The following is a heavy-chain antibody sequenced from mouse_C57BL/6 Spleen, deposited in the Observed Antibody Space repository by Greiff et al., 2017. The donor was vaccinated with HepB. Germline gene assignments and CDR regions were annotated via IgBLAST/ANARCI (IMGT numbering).Heavy chain of an antibody. CDR2: ISDGGSYT. Sequence: EVMLVESGGGLVKPGGSLKLSCAASGFTFSSYAMSWVRQTPEKRLEWVATISDGGSYTYYPDNVKGRFTISRDNAKNNLYLQMSHLKSEDTAMYYCARDTGTVYYFDYWGQGTTLTVSS. CDR3: ARDTGTVYYFDY. V-gene: IGHV5-4*01. CDR1: GFTFSSYA. D-gene: IGHD4-1*01. J-gene: IGHJ2*01.